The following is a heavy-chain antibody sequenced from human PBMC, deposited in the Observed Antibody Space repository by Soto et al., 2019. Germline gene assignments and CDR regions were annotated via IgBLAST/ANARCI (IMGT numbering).Heavy chain of an antibody. Sequence: WKVAGDGQTGLSIHWVRQAPGKGLEWMGGFDPEDGETIYAQKSQGRVTMTEDTSTDTAYMELSSLRSEDTAVYYCETAALKCERPPFDYW. CDR1: GDGQTGLS. J-gene: IGHJ4*01. CDR3: ETAALKCERPPFDY. V-gene: IGHV1-24*01. CDR2: FDPEDGET.